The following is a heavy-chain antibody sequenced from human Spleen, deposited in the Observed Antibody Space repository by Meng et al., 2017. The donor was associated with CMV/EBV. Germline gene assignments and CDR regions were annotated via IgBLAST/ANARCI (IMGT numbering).Heavy chain of an antibody. Sequence: SETLSLTCTVSGYSISSGYYWGWIRQPPGKGLEWIGSIYHSGSTYYNPSLKSRVTISVDTSKNQFSLKLSSVTAADTAVYYCARDPTYYYDSSGHNDAFDIWGQGTMVTVSS. CDR3: ARDPTYYYDSSGHNDAFDI. J-gene: IGHJ3*02. V-gene: IGHV4-38-2*02. CDR1: GYSISSGYY. D-gene: IGHD3-22*01. CDR2: IYHSGST.